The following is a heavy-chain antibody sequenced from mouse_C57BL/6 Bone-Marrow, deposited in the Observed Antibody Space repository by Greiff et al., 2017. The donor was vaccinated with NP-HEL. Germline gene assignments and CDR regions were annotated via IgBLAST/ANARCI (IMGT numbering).Heavy chain of an antibody. Sequence: GGGLVQPKGSLKLSCAASGFTFNTYAMHWVRQAPGKGLEWVARIRSNSNNYATDYADSVKDRFTISRDDSQSMLYLQMNNLKTEDTAMYCCANFAYWGQGTLVTVSA. CDR2: IRSNSNNYAT. CDR3: ANFAY. J-gene: IGHJ3*01. CDR1: GFTFNTYA. D-gene: IGHD4-1*01. V-gene: IGHV10-3*01.